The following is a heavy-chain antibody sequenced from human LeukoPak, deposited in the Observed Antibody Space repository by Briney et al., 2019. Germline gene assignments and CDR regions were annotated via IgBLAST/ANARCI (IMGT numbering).Heavy chain of an antibody. CDR2: INSDGSST. D-gene: IGHD2-15*01. V-gene: IGHV3-74*01. Sequence: GGSLRLSCEVSGLPFSRSWMHWVRQAPGKGLVWVSRINSDGSSTSYADSVKGRFTISRDNAKNTLYLQMNSLRAEDTAVYYCARDRAGYCSGGSCYSVDSFDYWGQGTLVTVSS. J-gene: IGHJ4*02. CDR3: ARDRAGYCSGGSCYSVDSFDY. CDR1: GLPFSRSW.